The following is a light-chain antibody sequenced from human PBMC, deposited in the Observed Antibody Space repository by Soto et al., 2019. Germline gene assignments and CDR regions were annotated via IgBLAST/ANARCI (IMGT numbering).Light chain of an antibody. CDR3: QQSYSTPPWT. CDR2: ATS. Sequence: DIQMTQSPSSLSASGGDRVTITHRASQSISTYLIWYQQKPGKAPQLLIYATSSLQSGVPSRFSGSGSGTDFTLTISSLQPEDFATYYCQQSYSTPPWTFGQGTKVDIK. J-gene: IGKJ1*01. V-gene: IGKV1-39*01. CDR1: QSISTY.